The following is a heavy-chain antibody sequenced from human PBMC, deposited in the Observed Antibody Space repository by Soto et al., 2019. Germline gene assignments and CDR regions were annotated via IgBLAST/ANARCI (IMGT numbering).Heavy chain of an antibody. V-gene: IGHV4-59*01. CDR1: GGSISSYY. Sequence: SETLSLTCTVSGGSISSYYWSWIRQPPGKGLEWIGYIYYSGSTNYNPSLKSRVTISVDTSKNQFSLKLSSVTAADTAVYYCARSIAARRGYYFDYWGQGTLVTVSS. CDR2: IYYSGST. J-gene: IGHJ4*02. CDR3: ARSIAARRGYYFDY. D-gene: IGHD6-6*01.